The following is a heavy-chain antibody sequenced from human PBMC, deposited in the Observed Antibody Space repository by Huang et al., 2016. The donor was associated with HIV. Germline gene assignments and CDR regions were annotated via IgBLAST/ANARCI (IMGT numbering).Heavy chain of an antibody. V-gene: IGHV3-15*01. CDR2: IKRKTDGGTT. CDR1: GFTFSNAW. D-gene: IGHD4-17*01. CDR3: TTSDYGDFPVDY. Sequence: EVQLVESGGGLVKPGGSLRLSCAASGFTFSNAWVSWVRQAPGKGLEWVGRIKRKTDGGTTDYAATGKGRVTISRDDSKNTLYLQMNSLKTEDTAVYYCTTSDYGDFPVDYWGQGTLVTVSS. J-gene: IGHJ4*02.